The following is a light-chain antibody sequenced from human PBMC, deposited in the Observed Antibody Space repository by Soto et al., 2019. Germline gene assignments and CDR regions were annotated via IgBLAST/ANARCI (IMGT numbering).Light chain of an antibody. CDR3: QQSYSTPRT. CDR2: AAS. V-gene: IGKV1-39*01. CDR1: QSISSY. Sequence: DIQMTQSPSSLSASAGDRVTITCRASQSISSYLNWYQQKPGKAPKLLIYAASSLQSGVPSRFSGSGSGTDFTLTISSLQPGDFATYYCQQSYSTPRTFGQGTKLEIK. J-gene: IGKJ2*01.